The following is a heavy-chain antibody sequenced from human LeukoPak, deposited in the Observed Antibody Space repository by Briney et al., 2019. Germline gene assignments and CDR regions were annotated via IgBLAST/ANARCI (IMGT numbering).Heavy chain of an antibody. CDR2: IYTSGST. V-gene: IGHV4-61*02. D-gene: IGHD2-15*01. Sequence: SETLSLTCTVSGGSISSCSYYWSWIPQPAGKGLEWIGRIYTSGSTNYNPSLKSRVTISVDTSKNQFSLKLSSVTAADTAVYYCAREGVVVVAATRGTGGYHYMDVWGKGTTVTVSS. CDR1: GGSISSCSYY. J-gene: IGHJ6*03. CDR3: AREGVVVVAATRGTGGYHYMDV.